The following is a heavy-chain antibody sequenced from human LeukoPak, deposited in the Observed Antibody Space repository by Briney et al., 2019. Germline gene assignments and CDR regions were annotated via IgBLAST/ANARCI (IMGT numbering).Heavy chain of an antibody. CDR2: INHSGST. CDR3: ARRAAAGTGVYNWFDP. Sequence: PSETLSLTCAVYGGSFSGYYWSWIRQPPGKGLEWIGEINHSGSTNYNPSLKSRVTISVDTSKNQFSLKLSSVTAADTAVYYCARRAAAGTGVYNWFDPWGQGTLVTVSS. CDR1: GGSFSGYY. J-gene: IGHJ5*02. D-gene: IGHD6-13*01. V-gene: IGHV4-34*01.